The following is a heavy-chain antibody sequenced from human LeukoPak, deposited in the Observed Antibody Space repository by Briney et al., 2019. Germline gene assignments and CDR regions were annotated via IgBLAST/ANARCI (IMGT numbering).Heavy chain of an antibody. Sequence: GESLRISCKGSGYSFTSYWISWVRQMPGKGLEWMGRIDPSDSYTNYSPSFQGHVTISADKSISTAYLQWSSLKASDTAMYYCARRPDYYYDSSGYYPWFDYWGQGTLVTVSS. CDR3: ARRPDYYYDSSGYYPWFDY. CDR1: GYSFTSYW. V-gene: IGHV5-10-1*01. CDR2: IDPSDSYT. D-gene: IGHD3-22*01. J-gene: IGHJ4*02.